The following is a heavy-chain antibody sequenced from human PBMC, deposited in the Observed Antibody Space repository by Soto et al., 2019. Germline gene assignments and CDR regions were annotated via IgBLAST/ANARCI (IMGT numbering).Heavy chain of an antibody. CDR1: GYTFTSYG. CDR2: ISAYNGNT. J-gene: IGHJ5*02. V-gene: IGHV1-18*01. Sequence: GASVKVSCKASGYTFTSYGISWVRQAPGQGLEWMGWISAYNGNTNYAQKLQGRVTMTTDTSTSTAYMELRSLRSDDTALYYCARDGYYDSSGYSWFDPWGQGTLVTVSS. D-gene: IGHD3-22*01. CDR3: ARDGYYDSSGYSWFDP.